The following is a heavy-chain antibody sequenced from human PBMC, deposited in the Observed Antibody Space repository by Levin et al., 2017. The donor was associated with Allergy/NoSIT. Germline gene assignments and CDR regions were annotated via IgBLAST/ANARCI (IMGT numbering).Heavy chain of an antibody. CDR2: IYYSGST. CDR1: GGSISSYY. V-gene: IGHV4-59*01. J-gene: IGHJ3*02. D-gene: IGHD2-2*01. CDR3: ARGYQLLVDMDDAFDI. Sequence: SQTLSLTCTVSGGSISSYYWSWIRQPPGKGLEWIGYIYYSGSTNYNPSLKSRVTISVDTSKNQFSLKLSSVTAADTAVYYCARGYQLLVDMDDAFDIWGQGTMVTVSS.